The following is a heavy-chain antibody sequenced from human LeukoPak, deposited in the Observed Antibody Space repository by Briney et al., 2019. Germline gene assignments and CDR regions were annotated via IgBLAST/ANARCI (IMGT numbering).Heavy chain of an antibody. D-gene: IGHD6-6*01. CDR3: ASWSIAARRYPH. Sequence: PSETLSLTCTVSGDFIRSGHYYWGWIRQPPGKGLEWIGYIYYSGSTNYNPSLKSRVTISVDTSKNQFSLKLSSVTAADTAVYYCASWSIAARRYPHWGQGTLVTVSS. J-gene: IGHJ4*02. CDR1: GDFIRSGHYY. V-gene: IGHV4-61*01. CDR2: IYYSGST.